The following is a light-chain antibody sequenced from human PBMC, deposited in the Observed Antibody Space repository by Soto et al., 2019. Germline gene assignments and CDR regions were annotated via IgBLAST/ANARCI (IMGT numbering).Light chain of an antibody. J-gene: IGKJ2*01. Sequence: EIVFTQSPRTLSLSPGERATLSCRASQNIHIYLAWYQQKPGQAPTLLIYGVTARAPGVPARFSGSGSGTDFTLTIRSVQSEDFGVYYCQQYESWPRTFGLGTKVDIK. CDR2: GVT. CDR1: QNIHIY. CDR3: QQYESWPRT. V-gene: IGKV3-15*01.